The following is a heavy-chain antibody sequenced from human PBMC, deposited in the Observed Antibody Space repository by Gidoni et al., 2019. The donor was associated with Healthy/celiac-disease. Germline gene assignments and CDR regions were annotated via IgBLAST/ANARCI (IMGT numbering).Heavy chain of an antibody. CDR3: AKLLGGYDFYGMDV. Sequence: QVQLVESGGGVVQPGRSLRLLWAAAGFTFSSYGMHWVRQAPGKGLEWVTVISYDGSNKSYADSVKGRFTISRDNSKNTLYLQMNSLRAEDTAVYYCAKLLGGYDFYGMDVWGQGTTVTVSS. D-gene: IGHD5-12*01. CDR1: GFTFSSYG. J-gene: IGHJ6*02. V-gene: IGHV3-30*18. CDR2: ISYDGSNK.